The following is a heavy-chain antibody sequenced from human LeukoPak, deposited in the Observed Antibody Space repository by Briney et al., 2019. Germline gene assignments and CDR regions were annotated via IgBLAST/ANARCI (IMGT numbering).Heavy chain of an antibody. Sequence: EASVKVSCKASGYTFTSYYMHWVRQAPGQGLEWMGIINPSGGSTSYAQKFQGRVTMTRGTSTSTVYMELSSLRSEDTAVYYCARAPSPYYYDSSYWFDPWGQGTLVTVSS. J-gene: IGHJ5*02. D-gene: IGHD3-22*01. V-gene: IGHV1-46*01. CDR3: ARAPSPYYYDSSYWFDP. CDR2: INPSGGST. CDR1: GYTFTSYY.